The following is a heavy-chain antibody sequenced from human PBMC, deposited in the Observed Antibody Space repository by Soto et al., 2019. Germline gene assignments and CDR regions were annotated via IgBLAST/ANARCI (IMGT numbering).Heavy chain of an antibody. J-gene: IGHJ4*02. CDR3: GRGRSGELVVFY. Sequence: QVQLVQSGAEVKESGASVKVSCKASGYTFTGYYIHWVRQAPGQGLEWVGEISPKSGGTRYAQKFQGRVIMTKETSITTVYMELSNLSPDDTAVYYCGRGRSGELVVFYWGQGTLVTVHS. V-gene: IGHV1-2*02. CDR2: ISPKSGGT. D-gene: IGHD1-7*01. CDR1: GYTFTGYY.